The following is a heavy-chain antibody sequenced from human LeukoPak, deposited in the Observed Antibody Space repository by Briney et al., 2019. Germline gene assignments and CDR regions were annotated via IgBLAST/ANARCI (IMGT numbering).Heavy chain of an antibody. V-gene: IGHV3-23*01. CDR3: AKDRFVGRWQGSDY. D-gene: IGHD3-10*01. CDR1: GFTFSSYA. Sequence: GGSLRLSCVASGFTFSSYAMTWVRQAPGKGLEWVSAISGGGGTTFYADSVKGRFTISRDDSKNTLYLQMNSLRAEDTAVYHCAKDRFVGRWQGSDYWGQGTLVTVSS. CDR2: ISGGGGTT. J-gene: IGHJ4*02.